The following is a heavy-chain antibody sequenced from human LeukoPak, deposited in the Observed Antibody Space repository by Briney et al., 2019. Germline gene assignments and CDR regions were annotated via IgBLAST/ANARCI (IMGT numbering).Heavy chain of an antibody. D-gene: IGHD6-19*01. CDR1: GYSFTTYG. Sequence: EASVKVSCKASGYSFTTYGINWVRQAPGQGLEWMGWISAYNGNTNYAQKFQGRVTITTDTSTSTAYMELRSLRSDDTAVYYCAKGYSSAWFDYWGQGTLVTVSS. CDR2: ISAYNGNT. V-gene: IGHV1-18*01. CDR3: AKGYSSAWFDY. J-gene: IGHJ4*02.